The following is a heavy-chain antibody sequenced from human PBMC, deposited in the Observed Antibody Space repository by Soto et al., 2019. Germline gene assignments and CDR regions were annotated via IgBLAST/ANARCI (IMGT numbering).Heavy chain of an antibody. J-gene: IGHJ4*02. D-gene: IGHD3-22*01. CDR2: IIPVFGAT. CDR3: AGSPEWSYALSQLVITTFGFY. CDR1: GGTFSSYA. Sequence: QVQLVQSGAEVKKPGSSVKVSCKASGGTFSSYAFSWVRQAPGQGLEWMGGIIPVFGATNYAQRFQGRVTITADASTSTAYMDLSSQKSEDTAVYYCAGSPEWSYALSQLVITTFGFYWGPGTVVTVSP. V-gene: IGHV1-69*01.